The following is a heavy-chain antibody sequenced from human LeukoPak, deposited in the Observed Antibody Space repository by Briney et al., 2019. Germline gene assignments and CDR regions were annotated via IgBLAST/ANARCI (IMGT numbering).Heavy chain of an antibody. CDR3: ARGLTIFGVVTKVGYFDY. J-gene: IGHJ4*02. CDR1: GYSFTSYW. CDR2: IYPGDSDT. Sequence: GESLKISCKGSGYSFTSYWIGWVHQMPGKGLEWMGIIYPGDSDTRYSPSFQGQVTISADKSISTAYLQWSSLKASDTAMYYCARGLTIFGVVTKVGYFDYWGQGTLVTVSS. V-gene: IGHV5-51*07. D-gene: IGHD3-3*01.